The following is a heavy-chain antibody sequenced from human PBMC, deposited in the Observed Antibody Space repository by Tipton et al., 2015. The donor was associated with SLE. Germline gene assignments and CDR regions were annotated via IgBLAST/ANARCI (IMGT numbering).Heavy chain of an antibody. Sequence: TLSLTCTVSGGSVSGDYWSWIRQPPGKGLEWIGYIYTSGNTLYNPSLESRVTISVDTSKNQFSLKVNSVTAADTAVYYCARDLDPLAMTRDTWFDPWGQGTQVTVSS. CDR3: ARDLDPLAMTRDTWFDP. V-gene: IGHV4-4*08. CDR2: IYTSGNT. D-gene: IGHD4-11*01. CDR1: GGSVSGDY. J-gene: IGHJ5*02.